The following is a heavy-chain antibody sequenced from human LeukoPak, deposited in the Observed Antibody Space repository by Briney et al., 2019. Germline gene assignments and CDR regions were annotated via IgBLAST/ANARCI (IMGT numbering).Heavy chain of an antibody. D-gene: IGHD3-22*01. Sequence: PSEPLSLTCTVSGGSISSSSYYWGWIRQPPGKGLEWIGSIYYSGSTYYNPSLKSRVTISVDTSKNQFSLKLSSVTDADTAVYYCARQLFTDYYDSSGGDAFDIWGQGTMVTVSS. CDR3: ARQLFTDYYDSSGGDAFDI. V-gene: IGHV4-39*01. CDR2: IYYSGST. J-gene: IGHJ3*02. CDR1: GGSISSSSYY.